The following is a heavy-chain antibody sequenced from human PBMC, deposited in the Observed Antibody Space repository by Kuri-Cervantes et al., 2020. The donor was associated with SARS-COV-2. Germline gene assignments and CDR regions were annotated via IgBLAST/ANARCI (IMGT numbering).Heavy chain of an antibody. CDR1: GGSTSSSSYY. V-gene: IGHV4-30-4*08. CDR3: ARVREYQLLYGVSFDY. J-gene: IGHJ4*02. Sequence: SETLSLTCTVSGGSTSSSSYYWGWIRQPPGKGLEWIGYIYYSGSTYYNPSLKSRVTISVDTSKNQFSLKLSSVTAADTAVYYCARVREYQLLYGVSFDYWGQETLVTVSS. D-gene: IGHD2-2*02. CDR2: IYYSGST.